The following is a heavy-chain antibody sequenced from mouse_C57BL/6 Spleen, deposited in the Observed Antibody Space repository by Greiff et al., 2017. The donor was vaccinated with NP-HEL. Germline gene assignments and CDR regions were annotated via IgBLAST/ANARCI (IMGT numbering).Heavy chain of an antibody. D-gene: IGHD1-1*01. J-gene: IGHJ1*03. CDR3: ARRGITTVVGHWYFDV. Sequence: QVQLKQPGAELVRPGSSVKLSCKASGYTFTSYWMHWVKQRPIQGLEWIGNIDPSDSETHYNQKFKDKATLTVDKSSSTAYMQLSSLTSEDSAVYYCARRGITTVVGHWYFDVWGTGTTVTVSS. V-gene: IGHV1-52*01. CDR1: GYTFTSYW. CDR2: IDPSDSET.